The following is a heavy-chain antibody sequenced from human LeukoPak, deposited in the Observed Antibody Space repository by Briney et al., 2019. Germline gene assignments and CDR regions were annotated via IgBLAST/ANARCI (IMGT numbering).Heavy chain of an antibody. CDR2: ISGSGGST. Sequence: GGSLRLSCVASGFTFSSYAMSWVRQALGKGLEWVSGISGSGGSTYYADSVKGRFTISRDNSKNTLYLQMNSLRAEDTAVYYCAKDLQVDYDFWSGYCYMDVWGKGTTVTVSS. CDR3: AKDLQVDYDFWSGYCYMDV. CDR1: GFTFSSYA. V-gene: IGHV3-23*01. D-gene: IGHD3-3*01. J-gene: IGHJ6*03.